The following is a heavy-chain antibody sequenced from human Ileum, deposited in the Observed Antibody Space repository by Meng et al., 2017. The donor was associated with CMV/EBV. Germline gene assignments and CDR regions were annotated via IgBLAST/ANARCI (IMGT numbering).Heavy chain of an antibody. CDR3: AREPVGATLYYFDY. CDR1: GGSISSSSYY. V-gene: IGHV4-39*07. J-gene: IGHJ4*02. CDR2: IYYSGST. D-gene: IGHD1-26*01. Sequence: QELGPGLVRHSETMSLTCTVSGGSISSSSYYWGWIRQPPGKGLEWIGSIYYSGSTYYNPSLKSRVTISVDTSKNQFSLKLSSVTAADTAVYYCAREPVGATLYYFDYWGQGTLVTVSS.